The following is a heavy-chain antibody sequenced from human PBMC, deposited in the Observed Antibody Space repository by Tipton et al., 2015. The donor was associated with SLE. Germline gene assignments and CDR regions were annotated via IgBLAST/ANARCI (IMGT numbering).Heavy chain of an antibody. Sequence: TLSLTCSVSGDSINNYYWTWIRQPPGKGLEWIGDVHKSGTTNYNPSLKSRVTISLGTSTNQFSLRLSSVTAAATAVYFCTRSLYNTNWFWFDPWGQGTLVIVSS. CDR2: VHKSGTT. CDR1: GDSINNYY. CDR3: TRSLYNTNWFWFDP. J-gene: IGHJ5*02. D-gene: IGHD6-13*01. V-gene: IGHV4-59*01.